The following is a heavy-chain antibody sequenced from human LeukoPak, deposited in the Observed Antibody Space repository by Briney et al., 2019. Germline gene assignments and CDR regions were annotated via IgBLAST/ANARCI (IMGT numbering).Heavy chain of an antibody. J-gene: IGHJ3*02. CDR3: ARSDGYGLVGI. D-gene: IGHD5-18*01. CDR1: GGSISSSSYY. CDR2: IYSSGST. Sequence: SETLSLTCTVSGGSISSSSYYWGWIRQPPGKGLEWIGSIYSSGSTYYNPSLKSRVIIMIDTPKNHFSLTLSSVTAADTAVYYCARSDGYGLVGIWGQGTMVTVSS. V-gene: IGHV4-39*07.